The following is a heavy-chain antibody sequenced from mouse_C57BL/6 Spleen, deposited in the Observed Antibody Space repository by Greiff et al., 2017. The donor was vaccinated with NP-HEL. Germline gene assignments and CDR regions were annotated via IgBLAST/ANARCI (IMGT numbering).Heavy chain of an antibody. V-gene: IGHV2-5*01. D-gene: IGHD1-1*01. J-gene: IGHJ2*01. CDR2: IWRGGST. CDR1: GFSLPSYG. CDR3: AKERGGTVGYYFDY. Sequence: QVQLKQSGPGLVQPSQSLSITCTVSGFSLPSYGVHWVRQSPGTGLEWLGVIWRGGSTDYNAAFMSRLSITKDNSKSQVFFKMNSLQADDTAIYYCAKERGGTVGYYFDYWGQGTTLTVSS.